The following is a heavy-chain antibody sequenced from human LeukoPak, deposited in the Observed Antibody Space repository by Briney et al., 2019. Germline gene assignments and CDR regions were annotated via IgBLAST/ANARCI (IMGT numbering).Heavy chain of an antibody. J-gene: IGHJ4*02. D-gene: IGHD3-10*01. V-gene: IGHV3-33*06. CDR2: IWYDGSNK. Sequence: GSLRLFRAGSGFTLNRQCLPLVRQGPGKGLEWVGGIWYDGSNKYYADSVKGRFTISRDNSKNTLYLQMNSLRAEDTAVYYCAKDRLRYYGSGSYYEHWGQGTLVTVSS. CDR3: AKDRLRYYGSGSYYEH. CDR1: GFTLNRQC.